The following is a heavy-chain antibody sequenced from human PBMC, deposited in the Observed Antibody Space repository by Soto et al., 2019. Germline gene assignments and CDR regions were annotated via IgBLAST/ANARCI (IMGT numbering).Heavy chain of an antibody. CDR1: GFTFNNYA. J-gene: IGHJ4*02. D-gene: IGHD2-21*02. V-gene: IGHV3-23*01. CDR2: ISGSGGNT. Sequence: EVQLLESGGGLVQPGGSLRLSCAASGFTFNNYAMSWVRQAPGKGLEWVSGISGSGGNTYYADSVKGRFTISRDNSKNTLYLQMNSLRAEDTAVYYCAKAYCGGNCYYQIYYWGQGTLVTVSS. CDR3: AKAYCGGNCYYQIYY.